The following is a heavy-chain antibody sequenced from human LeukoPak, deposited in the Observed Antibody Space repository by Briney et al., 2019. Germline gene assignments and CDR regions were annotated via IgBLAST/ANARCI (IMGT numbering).Heavy chain of an antibody. CDR2: ISYDGSNK. V-gene: IGHV3-30*04. D-gene: IGHD6-19*01. CDR1: GFTFSSYA. CDR3: ARSIAVAGTAYYFDY. J-gene: IGHJ4*01. Sequence: PGGSLRLSCAASGFTFSSYAMHWVRQAPGKGLEWVAVISYDGSNKYYADSVEGRFTISRDNSKNTLYLQMNSLRAEDTAVYYCARSIAVAGTAYYFDYWGHGTLVTVSS.